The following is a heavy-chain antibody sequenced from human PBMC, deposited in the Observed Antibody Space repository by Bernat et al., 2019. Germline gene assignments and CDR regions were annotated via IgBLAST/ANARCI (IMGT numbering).Heavy chain of an antibody. CDR3: ARGRDCSGCGSLSH. J-gene: IGHJ4*02. Sequence: QLQLQESGPGLVKPSGTLSLTCAVSGGSISSSNWWRWVRQHPPKGREGSVGSNHSGSTNYNPSPKSRVTISVDKSKNQFSLKLSSVTAADTAVYYCARGRDCSGCGSLSHWGQGTLVTVSS. V-gene: IGHV4-4*02. D-gene: IGHD2-15*01. CDR2: SNHSGST. CDR1: GGSISSSNW.